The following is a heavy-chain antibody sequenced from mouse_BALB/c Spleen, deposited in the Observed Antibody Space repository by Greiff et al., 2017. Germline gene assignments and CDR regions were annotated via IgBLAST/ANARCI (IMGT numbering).Heavy chain of an antibody. D-gene: IGHD2-1*01. Sequence: VQGVESGPGLVAPSQSLSITCTVSGFSLTSYDISWIRQPPGKGLEWLGVIWTGGGTNYNSAFMSRLSISKDNSKSQVFLKMNSLQTDDTAIYYCVRGGNYLAWFAYWGQGNLVTVSA. CDR2: IWTGGGT. J-gene: IGHJ3*01. V-gene: IGHV2-9-2*01. CDR3: VRGGNYLAWFAY. CDR1: GFSLTSYD.